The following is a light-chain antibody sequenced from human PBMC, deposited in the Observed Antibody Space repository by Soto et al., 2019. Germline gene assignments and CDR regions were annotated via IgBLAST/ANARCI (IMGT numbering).Light chain of an antibody. CDR1: SSDVGGYNY. V-gene: IGLV2-8*01. Sequence: QSALTQPPCASGSPGQSGTISCTGTSSDVGGYNYVSWYQQHPGKAPKLMIYEVSKRPAGVPDRFSGSKSANTASLPVSGLQAEDEADYYCSSYAGSNNFVVFGGGTKLTVL. CDR3: SSYAGSNNFVV. J-gene: IGLJ2*01. CDR2: EVS.